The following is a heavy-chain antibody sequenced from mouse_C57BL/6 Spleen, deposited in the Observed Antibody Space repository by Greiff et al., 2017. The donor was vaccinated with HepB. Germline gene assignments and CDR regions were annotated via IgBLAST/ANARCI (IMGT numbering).Heavy chain of an antibody. CDR3: ARYGNYEGGAMDY. J-gene: IGHJ4*01. Sequence: EVKLQESGPELVKPGDSVKISCKAPGYSFTGYFMNWVMQSHGKSLEWIGRINPYNGDTFYNQKFKGKATLTVDKSSSTAHMELRSLTSEDSAVYYCARYGNYEGGAMDYWGQGTSVTVSS. D-gene: IGHD2-1*01. CDR2: INPYNGDT. V-gene: IGHV1-20*01. CDR1: GYSFTGYF.